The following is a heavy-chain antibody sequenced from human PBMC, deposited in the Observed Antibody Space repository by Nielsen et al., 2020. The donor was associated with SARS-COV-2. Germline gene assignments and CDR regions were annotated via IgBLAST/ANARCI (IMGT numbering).Heavy chain of an antibody. CDR1: GFTFDDYA. CDR3: ARDRLGGSNYDFWSGSMGYYYYYGMDV. CDR2: ISWNSGSI. J-gene: IGHJ6*02. D-gene: IGHD3-3*01. V-gene: IGHV3-9*01. Sequence: GGSLRLSCAASGFTFDDYAMHWVRQAPGKGLEWVSGISWNSGSIGYANSVKGRFTISRDNAKNSLYLQMNSLRAEDTAVYYCARDRLGGSNYDFWSGSMGYYYYYGMDVWGQGTTVTVSS.